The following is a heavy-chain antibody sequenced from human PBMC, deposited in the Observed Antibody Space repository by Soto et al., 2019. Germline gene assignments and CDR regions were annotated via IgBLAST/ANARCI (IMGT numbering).Heavy chain of an antibody. Sequence: GESLKISCKGSGYSFTSYWISWVRQMPGKGLEWMGRIDPSDSYTNYSPSFQGHVTISADKPISTAYLQWSSLKASDTAMYYCARHPRGYSSSWYLPYYGMDVWGQGTTVTVSS. CDR2: IDPSDSYT. V-gene: IGHV5-10-1*01. CDR1: GYSFTSYW. CDR3: ARHPRGYSSSWYLPYYGMDV. J-gene: IGHJ6*02. D-gene: IGHD6-13*01.